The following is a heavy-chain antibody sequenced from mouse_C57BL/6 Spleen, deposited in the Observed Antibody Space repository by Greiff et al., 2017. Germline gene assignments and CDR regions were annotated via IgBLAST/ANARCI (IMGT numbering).Heavy chain of an antibody. CDR2: IDPETGGT. D-gene: IGHD2-5*01. CDR3: TRRGHYSNSYFDY. J-gene: IGHJ2*01. Sequence: VQLQESGAELVRPGASVTLSCKASGYTFTDYEMHWVKQTPVHGLEWIGAIDPETGGTAYNQKFKGKTILTADKSSSTAYMEIRSLTSEDSAVYYCTRRGHYSNSYFDYWGQSATLPVSS. V-gene: IGHV1-15*01. CDR1: GYTFTDYE.